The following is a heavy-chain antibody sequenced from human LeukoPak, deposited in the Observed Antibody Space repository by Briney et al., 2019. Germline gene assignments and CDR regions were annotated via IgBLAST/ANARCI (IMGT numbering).Heavy chain of an antibody. CDR2: INHSGST. J-gene: IGHJ4*02. V-gene: IGHV4-34*01. CDR3: ARHEHSSGPYYFDY. D-gene: IGHD6-25*01. Sequence: SETLSLTCAVYGGSFSGYYWSWIRQPPGKGLEWIGEINHSGSTNYNPSLKSRVTISVDTSKNQFSLKLSSVTAADTAVYYCARHEHSSGPYYFDYWGQGTLVTVSS. CDR1: GGSFSGYY.